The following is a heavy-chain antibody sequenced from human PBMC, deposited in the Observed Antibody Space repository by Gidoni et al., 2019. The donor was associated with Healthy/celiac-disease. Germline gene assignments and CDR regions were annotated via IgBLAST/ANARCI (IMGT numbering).Heavy chain of an antibody. CDR3: ARGEIVFGFDYYYYGMDV. J-gene: IGHJ6*02. D-gene: IGHD3-16*01. Sequence: QVQLVESGGGVVQPGRSLRLSCAASGFTFSSYAMHWVRQAPGKGLEWVAVISYDGSNKYYADSVKGRFTISRDNSKNTLYLQMNSLRAEDTAVYYCARGEIVFGFDYYYYGMDVWGQGTTVTVSS. CDR2: ISYDGSNK. CDR1: GFTFSSYA. V-gene: IGHV3-30*04.